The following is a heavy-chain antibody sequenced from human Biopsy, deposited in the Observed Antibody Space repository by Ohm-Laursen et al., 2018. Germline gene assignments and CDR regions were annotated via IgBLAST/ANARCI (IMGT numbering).Heavy chain of an antibody. J-gene: IGHJ5*02. Sequence: GTLSLTCAVSGGSISSSTTYYWAWLRQPPGMGLGWIGSIYNTETTFYNPSLKRRVTIPVDTSTNQFSRKLSSGTAADTALYFCARHPTGFWFDPWGHGTLVTVSS. V-gene: IGHV4-39*01. CDR1: GGSISSSTTYY. CDR2: IYNTETT. CDR3: ARHPTGFWFDP.